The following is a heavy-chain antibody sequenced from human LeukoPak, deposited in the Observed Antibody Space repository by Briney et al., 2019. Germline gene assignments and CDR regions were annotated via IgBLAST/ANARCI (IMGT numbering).Heavy chain of an antibody. D-gene: IGHD2-2*01. CDR3: AKGPIGSRFLYFNY. V-gene: IGHV3-23*01. CDR2: ISGSGGST. J-gene: IGHJ4*02. Sequence: GGSLRLSCAASGFTFSSYAMSWVRQAPGKGLEWVSVISGSGGSTDYADSVKGRFTISRDNSKNTLYLQMNSLRAEDTAVYYCAKGPIGSRFLYFNYWGQGTLVTVSS. CDR1: GFTFSSYA.